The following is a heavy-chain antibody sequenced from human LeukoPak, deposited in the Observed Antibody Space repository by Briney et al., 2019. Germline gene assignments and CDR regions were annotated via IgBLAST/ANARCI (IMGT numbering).Heavy chain of an antibody. CDR3: ARDPPQLRYFDWSSADY. J-gene: IGHJ4*02. V-gene: IGHV3-21*01. Sequence: GGSLRLSCAASGFTFSSYSMNWVRQAPGKGLEWVSSISSSSSYIYYADSVKGRFTISRDNAKNSLYLQMNSLRAEDTAVYYCARDPPQLRYFDWSSADYWGQGTLVTVSS. CDR2: ISSSSSYI. D-gene: IGHD3-9*01. CDR1: GFTFSSYS.